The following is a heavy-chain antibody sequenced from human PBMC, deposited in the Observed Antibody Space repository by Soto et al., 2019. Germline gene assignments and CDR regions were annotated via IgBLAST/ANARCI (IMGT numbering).Heavy chain of an antibody. J-gene: IGHJ4*02. D-gene: IGHD4-17*01. V-gene: IGHV3-30-3*01. CDR1: GFTFSSYA. CDR2: ISYDGSNK. Sequence: QVQLVESGGGVVQPGRSLRLSCAASGFTFSSYAMHWVRQAPGKGLEWVAVISYDGSNKYYADSVKGRFTISRDNSKNTLYRQVNSLRAEDTAVYYCARDMGSHGDYGYFDYWGQGTLVSVSS. CDR3: ARDMGSHGDYGYFDY.